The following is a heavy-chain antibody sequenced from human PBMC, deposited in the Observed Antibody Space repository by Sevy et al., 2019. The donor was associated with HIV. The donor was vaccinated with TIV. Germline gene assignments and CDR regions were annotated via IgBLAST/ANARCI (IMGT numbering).Heavy chain of an antibody. J-gene: IGHJ6*02. D-gene: IGHD2-2*01. CDR2: ISGTGGRT. V-gene: IGHV3-23*01. CDR3: AKGYCSSTSCSIRIYYYYYYGRDV. CDR1: GFTFGSYA. Sequence: GGSLRLSCAASGFTFGSYAMSWVRQAPGKGLEWVSAISGTGGRTYYADSVKGRFTISRDNSKNTLYLQMNSLRAEDTAVYYCAKGYCSSTSCSIRIYYYYYYGRDVWGQGTTVTVSS.